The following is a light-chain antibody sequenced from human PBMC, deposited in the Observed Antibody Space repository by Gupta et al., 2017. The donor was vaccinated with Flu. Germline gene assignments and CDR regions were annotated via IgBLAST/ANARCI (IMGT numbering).Light chain of an antibody. CDR3: QQFDDGPHIS. Sequence: SLSASVGDRVAITCQANEDISNYLNWYQQKPGKAPKLLIYEASTLETGVPSRFSGNGSGTEFTLTISSLQADDTATYYCQQFDDGPHISFGPGTKV. CDR2: EAS. J-gene: IGKJ3*01. V-gene: IGKV1-33*01. CDR1: EDISNY.